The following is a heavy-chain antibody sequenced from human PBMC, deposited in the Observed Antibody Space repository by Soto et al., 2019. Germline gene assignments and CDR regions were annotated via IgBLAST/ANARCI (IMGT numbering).Heavy chain of an antibody. CDR3: ARHGDTRITSFGVANGAFDI. CDR2: IYYSGST. D-gene: IGHD3-3*01. V-gene: IGHV4-39*01. CDR1: GVSISSSSYY. J-gene: IGHJ3*02. Sequence: QLQLQESGPGLAKPSETLSLTCTVSGVSISSSSYYWGWIRQPPGKGLEWIGSIYYSGSTYSNTSLKSRVTISVETSKNPFSLKMSSVTAADTAIYYRARHGDTRITSFGVANGAFDIWGRGRMVTVSS.